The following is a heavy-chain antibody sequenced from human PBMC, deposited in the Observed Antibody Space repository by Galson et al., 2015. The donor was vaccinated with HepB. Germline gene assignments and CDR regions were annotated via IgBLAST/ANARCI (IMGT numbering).Heavy chain of an antibody. CDR3: SRERPSGGYDPSYLHS. D-gene: IGHD2-15*01. CDR2: IYSDGST. Sequence: SLRLSCAASGFTVSNNYMSWVRQAPGKGLEWVSVIYSDGSTYYADSAKGRLTISTDNSKNTLYLQKNSMRAEDTAVYYCSRERPSGGYDPSYLHSWGQGTLVTVSS. J-gene: IGHJ4*02. CDR1: GFTVSNNY. V-gene: IGHV3-66*02.